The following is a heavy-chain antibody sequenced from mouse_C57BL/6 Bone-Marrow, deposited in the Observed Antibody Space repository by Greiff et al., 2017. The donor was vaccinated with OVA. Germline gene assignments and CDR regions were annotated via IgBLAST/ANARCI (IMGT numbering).Heavy chain of an antibody. CDR2: IHPNSGST. J-gene: IGHJ4*01. V-gene: IGHV1-64*01. D-gene: IGHD2-13*01. CDR3: AILLWCLGYAMDY. CDR1: GYTFTSYW. Sequence: QVQLQQPGAELVKPGASVKLSCKASGYTFTSYWMHWVKQRPGQGLEWLGMIHPNSGSTNYNEKFKSKATLTVDKSSRTAYMQLSSLTSDDSAVYYGAILLWCLGYAMDYWGQGTSVTVSS.